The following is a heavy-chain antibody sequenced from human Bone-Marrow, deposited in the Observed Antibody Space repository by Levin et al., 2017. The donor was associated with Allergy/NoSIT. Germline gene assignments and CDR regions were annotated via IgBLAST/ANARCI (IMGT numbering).Heavy chain of an antibody. V-gene: IGHV4-59*02. J-gene: IGHJ4*02. CDR1: GDSVKAHY. Sequence: PPETLSLTCTVSGDSVKAHYWTWIRQPPGKGLEFLGYIYHGGANYNPSLKSRVTISVDTPKNQFSLRLNSVTTADTAVYYCARLNSGGWKLMGYHLDNWGQGTLATVSS. CDR3: ARLNSGGWKLMGYHLDN. CDR2: IYHGGA. D-gene: IGHD2-15*01.